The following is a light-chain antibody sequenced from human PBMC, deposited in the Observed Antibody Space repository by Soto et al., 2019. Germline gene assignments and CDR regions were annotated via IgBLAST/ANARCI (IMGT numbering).Light chain of an antibody. Sequence: EIVMTQSPATLSLSPGERATLSCRASQSVSSNLAWYQQKPGQAPRLLIYGASSRATCIPARFSGSGSGTEFTLTISSLESEDFAVYYCQQYNNWPPWTFGQGTKVEI. CDR1: QSVSSN. CDR2: GAS. CDR3: QQYNNWPPWT. V-gene: IGKV3-15*01. J-gene: IGKJ1*01.